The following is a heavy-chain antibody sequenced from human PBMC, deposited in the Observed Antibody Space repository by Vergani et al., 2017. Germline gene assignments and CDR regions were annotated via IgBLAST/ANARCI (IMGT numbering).Heavy chain of an antibody. D-gene: IGHD1-26*01. CDR1: GFTFSSYG. Sequence: QVQLVESGGGVVQPGRSLRLSCAASGFTFSSYGMHWVRQAPGKGLEWVAVIWYDGSNKYYADSVKGPFTISRDNSKNTLYLQMNSLRAEDTAVYYCARGNSGSRTFDYWGQGTLVTVSS. J-gene: IGHJ4*02. CDR2: IWYDGSNK. CDR3: ARGNSGSRTFDY. V-gene: IGHV3-33*01.